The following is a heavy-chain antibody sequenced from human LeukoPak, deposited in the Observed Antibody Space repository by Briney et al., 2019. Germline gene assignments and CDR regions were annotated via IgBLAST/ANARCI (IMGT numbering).Heavy chain of an antibody. Sequence: GGSLRLSCAASVFTFSSYAMSWVRQAPGKGLEWVSAISGSGGSTYYADSAKGRFTISRDNSKNTLYLQMNSLRAEDTAVYYCATRGDILTGYPYYFDYWGQGTLVTVSS. J-gene: IGHJ4*02. CDR1: VFTFSSYA. CDR3: ATRGDILTGYPYYFDY. V-gene: IGHV3-23*01. CDR2: ISGSGGST. D-gene: IGHD3-9*01.